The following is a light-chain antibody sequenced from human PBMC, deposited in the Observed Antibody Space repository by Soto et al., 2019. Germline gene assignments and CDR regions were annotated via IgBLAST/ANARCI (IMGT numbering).Light chain of an antibody. V-gene: IGLV4-69*01. CDR3: QTWGTGIYWV. CDR1: SGHSSYA. Sequence: QPVLTQSPSASASLGASVKLTCTLSSGHSSYAIAWHQQQPEKGPRYLMKLNSDGSHSKGDRIPDLFSGSSSGAERYLTISSLKSEDEADYYCQTWGTGIYWVFGGGTKLTVL. J-gene: IGLJ3*02. CDR2: LNSDGSH.